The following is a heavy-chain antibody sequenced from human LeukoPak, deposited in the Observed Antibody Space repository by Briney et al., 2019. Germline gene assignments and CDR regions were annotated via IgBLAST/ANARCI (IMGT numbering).Heavy chain of an antibody. V-gene: IGHV3-74*01. J-gene: IGHJ3*02. CDR3: ARSGRGGAFDI. D-gene: IGHD1-26*01. CDR2: INSDGSNT. Sequence: GGSLRLSCAASGFTFSSYWMNWVRQAPGKGLVWVSRINSDGSNTKYADSVKGRFTISGDNAKNTLYLQMNSLRAEDTAVYYCARSGRGGAFDIWGHGTMVTVSS. CDR1: GFTFSSYW.